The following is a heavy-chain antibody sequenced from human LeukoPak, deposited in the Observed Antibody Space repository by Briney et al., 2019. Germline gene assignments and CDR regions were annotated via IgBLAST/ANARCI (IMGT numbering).Heavy chain of an antibody. V-gene: IGHV1-69*13. CDR1: GGTFSSYA. Sequence: ASVKVSCKASGGTFSSYAISWVRQAPGQGLEWMGGIIPIFGTANYAQKFQGRVTTTADESTSTAYMELSSLRSEDTAVYYCARTHCSSTSCYMVGNYYYYGMDVWGQGTTVTVSS. CDR3: ARTHCSSTSCYMVGNYYYYGMDV. J-gene: IGHJ6*02. D-gene: IGHD2-2*02. CDR2: IIPIFGTA.